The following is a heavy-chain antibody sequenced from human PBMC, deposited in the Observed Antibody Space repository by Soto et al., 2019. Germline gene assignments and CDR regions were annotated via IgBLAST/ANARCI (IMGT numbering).Heavy chain of an antibody. D-gene: IGHD3-3*01. CDR1: GFTFSSYA. Sequence: GGSLRLSCAASGFTFSSYAMHWVRQAPGKGLEWVAVISYDGSNKYYADSVKGRFTISRDNSKNTLYLQMNSLRAEDTAVYYCARDGSRDYDFWSGYFPHRQPGFDYWGQGTLVTVSS. CDR3: ARDGSRDYDFWSGYFPHRQPGFDY. J-gene: IGHJ4*02. V-gene: IGHV3-30-3*01. CDR2: ISYDGSNK.